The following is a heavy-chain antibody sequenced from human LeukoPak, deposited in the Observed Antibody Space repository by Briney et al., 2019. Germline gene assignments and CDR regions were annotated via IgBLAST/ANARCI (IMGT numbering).Heavy chain of an antibody. CDR2: IYPGDSDT. V-gene: IGHV5-51*01. CDR3: ARHRRDGYNPYYYYYMDV. J-gene: IGHJ6*03. D-gene: IGHD5-24*01. CDR1: GYSFTSYW. Sequence: GESLKISCKGSGYSFTSYWIGWVRQMPGKGLEWMGIIYPGDSDTRYSPSFQGQVTISADKSFSTAYLQWSSLKASDTAMYYCARHRRDGYNPYYYYYMDVWGKGTTVTVSS.